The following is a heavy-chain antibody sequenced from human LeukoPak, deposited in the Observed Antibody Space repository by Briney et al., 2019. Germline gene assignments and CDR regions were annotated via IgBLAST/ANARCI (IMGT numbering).Heavy chain of an antibody. J-gene: IGHJ4*02. CDR1: GFTVSSNY. D-gene: IGHD3-10*01. Sequence: GGSLRLSCAASGFTVSSNYMSWVRQAPGKGLECVSVIFSGGGTYYADSVKGRFTISRDSSKNTLYLQMNSLRAEDTAVYYCARDPGVNYFDYWGQGTLVTVSS. CDR3: ARDPGVNYFDY. V-gene: IGHV3-66*01. CDR2: IFSGGGT.